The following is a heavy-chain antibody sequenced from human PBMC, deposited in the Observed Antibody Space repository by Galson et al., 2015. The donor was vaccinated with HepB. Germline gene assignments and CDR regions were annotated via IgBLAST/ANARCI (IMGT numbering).Heavy chain of an antibody. J-gene: IGHJ4*02. CDR1: GFTFNNYA. V-gene: IGHV3-30-3*01. CDR2: ISYDVGNK. D-gene: IGHD5-12*01. Sequence: SLRLSCAASGFTFNNYAMHWVRQAPGKGLEWVAVISYDVGNKHYADSVKGRFTISRDNFKNTLYLQMNSLRPEDTAVYYCARDLYSGYDIDYWGQGTLVTVSA. CDR3: ARDLYSGYDIDY.